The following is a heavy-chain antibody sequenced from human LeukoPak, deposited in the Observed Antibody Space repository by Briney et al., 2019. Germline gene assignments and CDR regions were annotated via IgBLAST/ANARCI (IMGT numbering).Heavy chain of an antibody. V-gene: IGHV3-30*18. CDR1: GFIFSNYG. D-gene: IGHD3-3*01. J-gene: IGHJ4*02. CDR3: AKDLLEVTYYFDY. Sequence: QAGGSLRLSCAASGFIFSNYGMHWVRQAPGKGLEWVAIISYDGSNTYYADSVKGRFTISRDNSKNTVYMQMNSLRAEDTAIYYCAKDLLEVTYYFDYWGQGTLVTVSS. CDR2: ISYDGSNT.